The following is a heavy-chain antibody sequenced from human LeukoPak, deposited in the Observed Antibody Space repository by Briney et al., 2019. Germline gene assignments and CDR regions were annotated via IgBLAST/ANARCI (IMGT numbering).Heavy chain of an antibody. CDR2: IIPIFGTA. CDR1: GGTFSSYA. J-gene: IGHJ4*02. CDR3: ARGSVGSSSWSRGVYYFDY. V-gene: IGHV1-69*01. Sequence: SVKVSCKASGGTFSSYAISWVRQAPGQGLGWMGGIIPIFGTANYAQKFQGRVTITADESTSTAYMELSSLRSEDTAVYYCARGSVGSSSWSRGVYYFDYWGQGTLVTVSS. D-gene: IGHD6-13*01.